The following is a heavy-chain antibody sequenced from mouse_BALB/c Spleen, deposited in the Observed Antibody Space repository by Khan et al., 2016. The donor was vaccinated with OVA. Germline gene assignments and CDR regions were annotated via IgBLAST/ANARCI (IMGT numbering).Heavy chain of an antibody. D-gene: IGHD2-1*01. CDR2: IDPFCGGT. CDR3: TRHCNVAWFDY. Sequence: VQLKESGPELMKPGASVKISCKASGYSFTSYYIHWVMQSHGKSLEWIGYIDPFCGGTSYNQKFKGKATLTVDKSSSTAYIHPSNLTSKDSAVYYCTRHCNVAWFDYWGQGTLVTVSA. V-gene: IGHV1S135*01. CDR1: GYSFTSYY. J-gene: IGHJ3*01.